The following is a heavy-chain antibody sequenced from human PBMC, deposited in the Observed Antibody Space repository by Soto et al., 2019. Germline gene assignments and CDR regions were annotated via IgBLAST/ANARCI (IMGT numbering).Heavy chain of an antibody. J-gene: IGHJ4*02. CDR3: AAGGSDYYAN. CDR2: IKTDGTYA. V-gene: IGHV3-74*01. Sequence: EVQLVESGGDLVQPGGSLRLSCAASGFTFSTYWMHWVRQAPGKGLLWVSRIKTDGTYATYADSVKGRFTISRDNANNTLYLQRNSLRVEDAAVYYCAAGGSDYYANWGQGTLVSVSS. CDR1: GFTFSTYW. D-gene: IGHD3-22*01.